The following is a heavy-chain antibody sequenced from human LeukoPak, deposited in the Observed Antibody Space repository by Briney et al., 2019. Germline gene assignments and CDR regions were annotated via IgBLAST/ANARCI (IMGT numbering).Heavy chain of an antibody. Sequence: GGSLRLSCAASGFTFSSYSMNWVRQAPGKGLEWVSSISSSSSYIYYVDSVKGRFTISRDNAKNSLYLQMNSLRAEDTAVYYCARDTTVAGTSDYWGQGTLVTVSS. CDR1: GFTFSSYS. CDR2: ISSSSSYI. V-gene: IGHV3-21*01. D-gene: IGHD6-19*01. CDR3: ARDTTVAGTSDY. J-gene: IGHJ4*02.